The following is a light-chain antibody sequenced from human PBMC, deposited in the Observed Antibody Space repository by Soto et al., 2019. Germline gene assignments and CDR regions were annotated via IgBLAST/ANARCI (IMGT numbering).Light chain of an antibody. CDR2: GAS. CDR3: QQYGSSPPQYT. J-gene: IGKJ2*01. Sequence: EIVLTQSPGTLSLSPGERATLSCRASQSVSSSYLAWYQQKPGQAPRLLIYGASSRATGIPDRFSGSGSGTDFTLTISRLEPEDFAVYYCQQYGSSPPQYTFGQETKLEIK. CDR1: QSVSSSY. V-gene: IGKV3-20*01.